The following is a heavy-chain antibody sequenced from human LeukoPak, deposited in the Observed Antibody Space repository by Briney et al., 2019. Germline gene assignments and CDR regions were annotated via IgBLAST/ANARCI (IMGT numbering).Heavy chain of an antibody. V-gene: IGHV1-69*06. CDR1: GYTFTSYA. J-gene: IGHJ6*03. D-gene: IGHD6-13*01. CDR2: IIPIFGTA. Sequence: SVKVSCKASGYTFTSYAISWVRQAPGQGLEWMGGIIPIFGTANYAQKFQGRVTITADKSTSTAYMELSSLRSEDTAVYYCARELEKSGYSSSWYRGNYYYYYMDVWGKGTTVTISS. CDR3: ARELEKSGYSSSWYRGNYYYYYMDV.